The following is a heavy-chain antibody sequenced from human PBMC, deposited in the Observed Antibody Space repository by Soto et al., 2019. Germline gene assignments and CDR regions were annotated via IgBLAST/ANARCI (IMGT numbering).Heavy chain of an antibody. Sequence: GGSLRLSCSASGFTFSSYAMHWVRQAPGKGLEYVSAISSNGGSTYYADSVKGRFTISRDNSRNTVYLQMNSLRADDTAVYYCAEDRLAGGFDYWGQGTLVTVSS. J-gene: IGHJ4*02. D-gene: IGHD3-16*01. CDR2: ISSNGGST. V-gene: IGHV3-64*04. CDR1: GFTFSSYA. CDR3: AEDRLAGGFDY.